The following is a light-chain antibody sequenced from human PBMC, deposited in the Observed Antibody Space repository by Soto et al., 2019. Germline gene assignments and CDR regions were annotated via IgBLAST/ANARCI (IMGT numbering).Light chain of an antibody. CDR2: AAS. V-gene: IGKV1-9*01. J-gene: IGKJ1*01. Sequence: IQLTQSPSSLSASVWDRVTSTCRASQDISSYLGWYQQKPGKAPKLLIYAASTLQSGVPSRFSGSGSETEFTLTISGLQPGDSATYYCQQYNSYSPTFGQGTKVDIK. CDR3: QQYNSYSPT. CDR1: QDISSY.